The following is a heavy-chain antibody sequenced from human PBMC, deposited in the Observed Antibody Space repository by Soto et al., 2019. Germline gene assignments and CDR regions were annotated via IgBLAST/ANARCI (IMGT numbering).Heavy chain of an antibody. CDR3: ARGGCSSCLFAY. CDR2: ISHSGST. CDR1: GGSISSGGYY. Sequence: PXXTLSLPCTVSGGSISSGGYYWSSIRQHPGKGLEWIGYISHSGSTDYNPSLKSRVTISVDTSKNQFSLKLNSATAADTAVYFCARGGCSSCLFAYWGQGALVTVSS. J-gene: IGHJ4*02. V-gene: IGHV4-61*08. D-gene: IGHD6-13*01.